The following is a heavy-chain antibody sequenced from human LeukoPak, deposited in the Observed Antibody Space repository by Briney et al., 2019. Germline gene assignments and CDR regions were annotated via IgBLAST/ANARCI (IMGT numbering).Heavy chain of an antibody. D-gene: IGHD6-19*01. V-gene: IGHV3-21*01. J-gene: IGHJ6*02. Sequence: GSLRLSCAASGFTFSTYSMNWVRQAPGKGLEWVSSISSSSYYEYYADSVKGRFIISRDNAKNSLLLQVNSLRAEDTAVYYCARGLTGSGWTTSNYYYYGMDVWGQGTTVTVSS. CDR2: ISSSSYYE. CDR1: GFTFSTYS. CDR3: ARGLTGSGWTTSNYYYYGMDV.